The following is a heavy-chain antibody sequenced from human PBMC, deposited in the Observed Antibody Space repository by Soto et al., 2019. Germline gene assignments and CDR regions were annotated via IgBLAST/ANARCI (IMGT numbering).Heavy chain of an antibody. CDR2: ISSSSSTI. D-gene: IGHD3-10*01. J-gene: IGHJ4*02. V-gene: IGHV3-48*02. Sequence: GGSLRLSCAASGFTFSSYSMNWVRQAPGKGLEWVSYISSSSSTIYYADSVKGRFTISRDNAKNSLYLQMNSLRDEDTAVYYCARDGEERQPEYFDYWGQGPLVTVSS. CDR3: ARDGEERQPEYFDY. CDR1: GFTFSSYS.